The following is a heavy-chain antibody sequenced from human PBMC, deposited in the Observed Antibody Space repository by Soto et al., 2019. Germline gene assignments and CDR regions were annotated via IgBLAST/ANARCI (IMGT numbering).Heavy chain of an antibody. Sequence: QVQLVQSGAEVKKPGASVKVSCKASGSTFTNFGISWVRQAPGQGLEWMGWSSAYNGNTNYAQNFKGRVIMTTDTSTSTAYMEMRSLRSDDTAVYYGASGGNPIDYWGQGTLVTVSS. V-gene: IGHV1-18*01. CDR2: SSAYNGNT. D-gene: IGHD3-16*01. CDR1: GSTFTNFG. CDR3: ASGGNPIDY. J-gene: IGHJ4*02.